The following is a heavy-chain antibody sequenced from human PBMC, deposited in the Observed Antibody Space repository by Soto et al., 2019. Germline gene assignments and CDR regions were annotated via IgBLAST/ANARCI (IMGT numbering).Heavy chain of an antibody. J-gene: IGHJ4*02. V-gene: IGHV3-30*04. D-gene: IGHD4-17*01. CDR3: ARSTTVTTTARGYFDS. Sequence: QVELVESGGGVVQPGGSLRLSCAASGFTFTYYAIQWVRQAPGKGLEWVAAISYDGNYKHYGDSVKGRFTISRDNSKSTVQLQMKSMTTEDTAVYYCARSTTVTTTARGYFDSWGQGTLVTVSS. CDR2: ISYDGNYK. CDR1: GFTFTYYA.